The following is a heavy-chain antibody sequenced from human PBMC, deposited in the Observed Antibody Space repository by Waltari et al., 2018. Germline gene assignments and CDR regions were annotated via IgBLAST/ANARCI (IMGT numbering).Heavy chain of an antibody. CDR2: INHSGST. V-gene: IGHV4-34*01. D-gene: IGHD3-3*01. Sequence: QVQLQQWGAGMLKPSETLSLTFAVYGGSFSGYYWSWIRQPPGKGLEWIGEINHSGSTNYKPSLKSRVTISVDTSKNQFSLKQRSVTAADTAVYYCARGLDYDFWSGYSDARDNWFDPWGQGTLVIVSS. CDR1: GGSFSGYY. CDR3: ARGLDYDFWSGYSDARDNWFDP. J-gene: IGHJ5*02.